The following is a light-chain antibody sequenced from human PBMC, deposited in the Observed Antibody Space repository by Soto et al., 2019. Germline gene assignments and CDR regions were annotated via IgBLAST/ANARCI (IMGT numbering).Light chain of an antibody. CDR3: QQYNNWPPP. V-gene: IGKV3-15*01. Sequence: EIVMTQSPATLSVSPGERATLSCRASQNVSSNLAWYQQKPGQAPRLLIYGASTRATGIPARFSGSGSGTEFTLTISSLQSEDFAVYYCQQYNNWPPPFGGGTKVEIK. CDR2: GAS. J-gene: IGKJ4*01. CDR1: QNVSSN.